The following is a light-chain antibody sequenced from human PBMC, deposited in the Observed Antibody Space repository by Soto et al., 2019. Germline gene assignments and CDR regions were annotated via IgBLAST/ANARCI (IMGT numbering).Light chain of an antibody. J-gene: IGKJ2*01. CDR3: QQYNSYPPYT. CDR1: QSISSW. V-gene: IGKV1-5*03. CDR2: KAS. Sequence: DIQMTQSPSTLSASVGDRVTITCRASQSISSWLAWYQQKPGNAPKLLIYKASSLESGVPSRFSGSGSGTEFTLTISSLQPDDFATYYCQQYNSYPPYTFGQGTKLEIK.